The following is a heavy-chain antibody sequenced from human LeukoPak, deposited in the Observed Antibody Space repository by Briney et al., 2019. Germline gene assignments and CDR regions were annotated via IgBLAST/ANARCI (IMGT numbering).Heavy chain of an antibody. CDR2: ISWNSGSI. Sequence: GRFLRLSCAASGFTFDDYAMHWVRQAPGKGLEWVSGISWNSGSIGYADSVKGRFTISRDNAKNSLYLQMNSLRAEDTALYYCAKDTAASWSNYYYYYGMDVWGQGTTVTVSS. CDR3: AKDTAASWSNYYYYYGMDV. J-gene: IGHJ6*02. CDR1: GFTFDDYA. D-gene: IGHD6-13*01. V-gene: IGHV3-9*01.